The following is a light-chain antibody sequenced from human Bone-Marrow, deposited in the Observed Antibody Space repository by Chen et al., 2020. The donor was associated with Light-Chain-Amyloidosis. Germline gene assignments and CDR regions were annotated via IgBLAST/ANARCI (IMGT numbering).Light chain of an antibody. J-gene: IGLJ3*02. CDR2: EDD. CDR1: SGSIATNY. V-gene: IGLV6-57*01. Sequence: NFMLTQPHSVSESPGKTVIISCTRSSGSIATNYVQWYQQRPGSSPTTVIYEDDPRPSGVPDRFSGSIDRSSNSASLTIPGLKTEDEADYYWPSYQGRRQGVFGGGTKLTVL. CDR3: PSYQGRRQGV.